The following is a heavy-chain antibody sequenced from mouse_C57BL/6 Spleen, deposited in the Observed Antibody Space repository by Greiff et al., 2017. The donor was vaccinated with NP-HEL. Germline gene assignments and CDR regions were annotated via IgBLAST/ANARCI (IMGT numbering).Heavy chain of an antibody. V-gene: IGHV5-9*01. CDR3: ARHSNLDY. J-gene: IGHJ2*01. D-gene: IGHD2-5*01. Sequence: EVQVVESGGGLVKPGGSLQLSCAASGFTFSSYTMSWVRQTPAKRLEWVATISGGGGNTYYPDSVKGRFTISRYNAKNTLYLQMSSLRSEDTALYYCARHSNLDYWGQGTTLTVSS. CDR1: GFTFSSYT. CDR2: ISGGGGNT.